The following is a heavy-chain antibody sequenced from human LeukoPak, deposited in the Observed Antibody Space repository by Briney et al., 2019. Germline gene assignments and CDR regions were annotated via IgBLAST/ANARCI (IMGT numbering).Heavy chain of an antibody. J-gene: IGHJ4*03. D-gene: IGHD6-19*01. CDR3: TTEHAIGCPGNI. CDR2: IRRNTDGGTV. CDR1: GFTFSNTW. V-gene: IGHV3-15*01. Sequence: GSSILSCAASGFTFSNTWMNWVRQAPGKGLEWVGRIRRNTDGGTVDYAAPGKVRITISRDDSKCTLYLQMNSLKSEDTAVYYCTTEHAIGCPGNIWGQGTLVTVSS.